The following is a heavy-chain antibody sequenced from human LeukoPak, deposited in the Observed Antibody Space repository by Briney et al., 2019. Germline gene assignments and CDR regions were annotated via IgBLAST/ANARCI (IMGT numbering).Heavy chain of an antibody. CDR1: GYTFTSYY. D-gene: IGHD3-16*02. CDR2: INPSGGST. V-gene: IGHV1-46*01. J-gene: IGHJ4*02. CDR3: ARVGDSDDYVWGSYRYPLFDY. Sequence: GASVKVSRTASGYTFTSYYMPWVRHAPGQGLEWMGIINPSGGSTSYAQKCHGRVTMTRDMSTSTVYMELSSLRSEVTAVYSCARVGDSDDYVWGSYRYPLFDYWGQGTLVTVSS.